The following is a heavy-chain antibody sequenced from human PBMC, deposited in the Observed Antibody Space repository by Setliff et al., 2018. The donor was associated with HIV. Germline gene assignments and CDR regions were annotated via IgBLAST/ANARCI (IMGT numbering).Heavy chain of an antibody. J-gene: IGHJ4*02. CDR3: ARETIRSGHPSEAGFDF. CDR1: AYSIRNGYY. Sequence: TLSLTCTVSAYSIRNGYYWGWIRQSPGKGLEWIGTLYYDGNTYYNPSLKSRVTMSVDTSKNQFSLNLNSVTAADTAVYYCARETIRSGHPSEAGFDFWGQGALVTAS. D-gene: IGHD6-19*01. V-gene: IGHV4-38-2*02. CDR2: LYYDGNT.